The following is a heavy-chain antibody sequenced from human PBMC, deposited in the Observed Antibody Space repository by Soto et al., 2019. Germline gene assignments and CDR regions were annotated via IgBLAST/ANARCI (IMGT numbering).Heavy chain of an antibody. D-gene: IGHD2-21*01. V-gene: IGHV1-46*03. Sequence: ASVKVSCKASGYTFTTYHVHWVRQAPGQGLEWMGVINPSGTWTLYTQKFQGRVTMTRDTSTNTVYMEMYSLTSEDTAVYYCVGEIGINKYFDSWGQGTLVT. CDR1: GYTFTTYH. J-gene: IGHJ4*02. CDR3: VGEIGINKYFDS. CDR2: INPSGTWT.